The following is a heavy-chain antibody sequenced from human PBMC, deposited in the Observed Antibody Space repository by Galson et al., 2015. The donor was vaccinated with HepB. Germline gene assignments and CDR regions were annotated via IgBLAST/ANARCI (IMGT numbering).Heavy chain of an antibody. V-gene: IGHV3-23*01. J-gene: IGHJ4*02. CDR3: AKGFGELFPPDY. CDR2: ISGSGGST. Sequence: SLRLSCAASGFTFSSYAMSWVRQAPGKGLEWVSAISGSGGSTYYADSVKGRFTISRDNSKNTLYLQMNGLRAEDTAVYYCAKGFGELFPPDYWGQGALVTVSS. CDR1: GFTFSSYA. D-gene: IGHD3-10*01.